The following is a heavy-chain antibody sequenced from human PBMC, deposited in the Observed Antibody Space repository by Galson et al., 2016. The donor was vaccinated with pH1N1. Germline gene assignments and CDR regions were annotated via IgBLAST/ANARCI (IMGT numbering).Heavy chain of an antibody. Sequence: SLRLSCAASGFIFTNYWMHWVRQAPGRGLVWVARVNNDGSSTNYADSVKGRFTLSRDNAKNTVFMEMSSLRAEDTGAYYCVRGRYCSGGSCYSPTAEYFQHWAREPRSPSPQ. V-gene: IGHV3-74*01. CDR3: VRGRYCSGGSCYSPTAEYFQH. D-gene: IGHD2-15*01. J-gene: IGHJ1*01. CDR2: VNNDGSST. CDR1: GFIFTNYW.